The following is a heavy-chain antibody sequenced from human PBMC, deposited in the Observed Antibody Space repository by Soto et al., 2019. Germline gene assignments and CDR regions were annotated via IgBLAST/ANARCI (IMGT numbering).Heavy chain of an antibody. D-gene: IGHD2-15*01. V-gene: IGHV3-30*03. CDR3: ATKIVAATSDY. Sequence: GGSLRLSCAASGFTFSSYDMHWVRQAPGKGLEWVAVISYDGNNKYYADSVKGRFTISRDNSKNTLYLQMNSLRTEDTAVYYCATKIVAATSDYWGQGTLVTVSS. CDR2: ISYDGNNK. J-gene: IGHJ4*02. CDR1: GFTFSSYD.